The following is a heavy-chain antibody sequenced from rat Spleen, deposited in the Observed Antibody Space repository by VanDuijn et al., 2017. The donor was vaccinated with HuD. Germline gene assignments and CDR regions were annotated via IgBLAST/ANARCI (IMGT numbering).Heavy chain of an antibody. D-gene: IGHD1-6*01. CDR3: AQDPDYGYTPWFAY. Sequence: QVQLKESGPDLVQPSQTLSLTCTVSGFSLTSYGVIWVRQPPGKGLDWMGVIWGDGNSNFNSALKSRLSISRDTSKSQVYLKVNSLQTGDTATYYCAQDPDYGYTPWFAYWGQGTLVTVSS. V-gene: IGHV2-13*01. J-gene: IGHJ3*01. CDR1: GFSLTSYG. CDR2: IWGDGNS.